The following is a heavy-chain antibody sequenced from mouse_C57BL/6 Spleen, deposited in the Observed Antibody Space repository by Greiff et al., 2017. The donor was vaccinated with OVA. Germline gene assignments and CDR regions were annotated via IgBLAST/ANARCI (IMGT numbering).Heavy chain of an antibody. V-gene: IGHV1-69*01. Sequence: QVQLQQPGAELVMPGASVKLSCKASGYTFTSYWMHWVKQRPGQGLEWIGEIDPSDSYTNYNQKFKGKSTLTVDKSSSTAYMQLSSLTSEDSAVYYCARGDGYWYFDGWGTGTTVTVSS. D-gene: IGHD2-3*01. CDR3: ARGDGYWYFDG. J-gene: IGHJ1*03. CDR2: IDPSDSYT. CDR1: GYTFTSYW.